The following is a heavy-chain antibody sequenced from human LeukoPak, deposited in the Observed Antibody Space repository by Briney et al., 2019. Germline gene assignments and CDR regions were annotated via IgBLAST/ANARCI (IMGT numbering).Heavy chain of an antibody. J-gene: IGHJ6*04. D-gene: IGHD3-3*01. CDR3: AKAASGFGYYYGMDV. Sequence: GGSLRLSCAASGFTFSSYGMHWVRQAPGKGLEWVAVISYDGSNKYYADTVKGRFTISRDNSKNTLYLKMNSLRAEDTAVYYCAKAASGFGYYYGMDVWGKGTTVTVSS. CDR1: GFTFSSYG. V-gene: IGHV3-30*18. CDR2: ISYDGSNK.